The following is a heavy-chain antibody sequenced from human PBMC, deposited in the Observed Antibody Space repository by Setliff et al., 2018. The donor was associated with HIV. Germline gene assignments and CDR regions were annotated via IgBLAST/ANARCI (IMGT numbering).Heavy chain of an antibody. CDR2: IYTGDSGT. V-gene: IGHV5-51*01. CDR3: ARHKVAMSMLVVQDPGPFDN. CDR1: GNSFANHW. D-gene: IGHD2-21*01. Sequence: GESLKISCRAFGNSFANHWIAWVRQMPGKGPAWVGFIYTGDSGTQYNPAFQGRVTISADKSIKTVYLQWTSLQRSDTAMYYCARHKVAMSMLVVQDPGPFDNWGQGTMVTVSS. J-gene: IGHJ3*02.